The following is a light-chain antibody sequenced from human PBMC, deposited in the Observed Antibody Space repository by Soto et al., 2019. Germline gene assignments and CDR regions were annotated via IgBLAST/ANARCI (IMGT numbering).Light chain of an antibody. V-gene: IGKV3-20*01. CDR3: QQYGSSRWT. CDR1: QSVSSSY. Sequence: DIVMRMSPCALSLSPRDRATLSCMASQSVSSSYLAWYQQKPGQAPRLLIYGASSRATGIPDRFSGSGSGTDFTLTISRLEPEDFAVYYCQQYGSSRWTFGQGTKV. J-gene: IGKJ1*01. CDR2: GAS.